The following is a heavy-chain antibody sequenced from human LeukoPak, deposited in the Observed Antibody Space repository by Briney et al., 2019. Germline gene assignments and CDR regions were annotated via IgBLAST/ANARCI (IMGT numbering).Heavy chain of an antibody. J-gene: IGHJ6*02. Sequence: SETLSVTCTVSGGSISSRSYYWSWIRQPAGKGLEWFGRIYTSGSTNYNPSLKSRVTISVDTSKNHFSLKLSSVTAADTAVYYCARGGTYYDILTGYYPTGMDVWGQGTTVTASS. CDR2: IYTSGST. D-gene: IGHD3-9*01. CDR3: ARGGTYYDILTGYYPTGMDV. V-gene: IGHV4-61*02. CDR1: GGSISSRSYY.